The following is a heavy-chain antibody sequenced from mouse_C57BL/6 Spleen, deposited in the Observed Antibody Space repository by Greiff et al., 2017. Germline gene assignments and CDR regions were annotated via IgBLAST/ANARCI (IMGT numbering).Heavy chain of an antibody. J-gene: IGHJ4*01. CDR2: IYPGSGNT. Sequence: VKLQESGPELVKPGASVKISCKASGYSFTSYYIHWVKQRPGQGLEWIGWIYPGSGNTKYNEKFKGKATLTADTSSSTAYMQLSSLTSEDSAVYYCARGYGSSYGAMDYWGQGTSVTVSS. V-gene: IGHV1-66*01. CDR3: ARGYGSSYGAMDY. CDR1: GYSFTSYY. D-gene: IGHD1-1*01.